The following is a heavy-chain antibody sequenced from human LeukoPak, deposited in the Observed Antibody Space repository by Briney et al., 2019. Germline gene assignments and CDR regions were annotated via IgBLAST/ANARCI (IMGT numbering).Heavy chain of an antibody. CDR1: GFTFSSYA. V-gene: IGHV3-23*01. CDR2: ISGSSGST. D-gene: IGHD3-22*01. J-gene: IGHJ4*02. Sequence: GGSLRLSCAASGFTFSSYAMSWVRQAPGKGLEWVSAISGSSGSTYYADSVKGRFTISRDNSKNTPYLQMNSLRAEDTAVYYCAKFPEYDSSGYWDYWGQGTLVTVSS. CDR3: AKFPEYDSSGYWDY.